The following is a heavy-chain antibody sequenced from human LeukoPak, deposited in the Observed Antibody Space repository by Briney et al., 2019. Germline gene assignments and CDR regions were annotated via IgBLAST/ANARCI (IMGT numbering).Heavy chain of an antibody. V-gene: IGHV4-39*01. Sequence: PLETLSLTCAVSGVSVSNSGYYWGWLRQAPGKGLEWIGSVYYSGSTYYNPSLKSRVTMSVDTSRNQFSLNLISVTASDTALYYCAWIPVTVVGSYTTYYFDHWGQGSLVTVSS. D-gene: IGHD2-15*01. CDR2: VYYSGST. J-gene: IGHJ4*02. CDR3: AWIPVTVVGSYTTYYFDH. CDR1: GVSVSNSGYY.